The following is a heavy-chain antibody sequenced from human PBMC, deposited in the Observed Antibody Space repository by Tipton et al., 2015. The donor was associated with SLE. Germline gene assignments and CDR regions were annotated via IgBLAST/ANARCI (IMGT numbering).Heavy chain of an antibody. CDR3: ARHHLPYCSGGSCYSDYFDY. V-gene: IGHV4-38-2*01. D-gene: IGHD2-15*01. Sequence: TLSLTCAVSGYSISSGYYWGWIRQPPGKGLEWIGSIYHSGSTYYNPSLKSRVTISVDTSKNQFSLKLSSVTAADTAVYYCARHHLPYCSGGSCYSDYFDYWGQGTLVTVSS. CDR1: GYSISSGYY. J-gene: IGHJ4*02. CDR2: IYHSGST.